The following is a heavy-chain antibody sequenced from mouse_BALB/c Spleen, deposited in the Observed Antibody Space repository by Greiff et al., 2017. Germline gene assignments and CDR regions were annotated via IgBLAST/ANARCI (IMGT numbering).Heavy chain of an antibody. CDR1: GYTFTDYW. V-gene: IGHV1-69*01. J-gene: IGHJ4*01. CDR3: ARHGSSTLYAMDY. D-gene: IGHD1-1*01. Sequence: QVQLQQPGAELVMPGASVKMSCKASGYTFTDYWMHWVKQRPGQGLELIGSIDTSDSYTSYNQKFKGKATVTVDESSSTAYMQLSSLTSEDSAVYYCARHGSSTLYAMDYWGQGTTVTVSS. CDR2: IDTSDSYT.